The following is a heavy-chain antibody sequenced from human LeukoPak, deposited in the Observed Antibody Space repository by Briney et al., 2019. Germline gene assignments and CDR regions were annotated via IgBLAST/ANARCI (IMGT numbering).Heavy chain of an antibody. CDR3: AKDYYYDSNHFDY. D-gene: IGHD3-22*01. V-gene: IGHV3-23*01. J-gene: IGHJ4*02. Sequence: GGSLRLSCAASGFTFSSYGMSWVRQGPGRGLEWVSAISDRGGSTYYADSVKGRFTISRDNSKNTLYLQMNSLRAEDTAVYYCAKDYYYDSNHFDYWGQGTLVTVFS. CDR2: ISDRGGST. CDR1: GFTFSSYG.